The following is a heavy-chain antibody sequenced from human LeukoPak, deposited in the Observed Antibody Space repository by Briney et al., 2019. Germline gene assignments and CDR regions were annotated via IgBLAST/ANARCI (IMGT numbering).Heavy chain of an antibody. CDR2: ISSSDGST. Sequence: HTGGSLRLSCTASGFTFNNCAMSWVRQVPGKGLEWVSAISSSDGSTFYADSVKGRFTISRDNSKNTLFLQMNSLGVDDTAVYYCAKDQTPFLDYYYYGMDVWGQGTTVTVSS. J-gene: IGHJ6*02. V-gene: IGHV3-23*01. CDR1: GFTFNNCA. CDR3: AKDQTPFLDYYYYGMDV. D-gene: IGHD2-15*01.